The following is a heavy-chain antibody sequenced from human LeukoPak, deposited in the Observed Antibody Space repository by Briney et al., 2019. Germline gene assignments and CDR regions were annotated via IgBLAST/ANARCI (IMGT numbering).Heavy chain of an antibody. Sequence: GGSLRLSCAASGFTFSNYWIHWVRQAPGKGLVWVSRIDNAGSITTYADSVKGRFTISRDNAENTLYLQMNSLRAEDMAVYYCARIEWERLGRAFDIWGQGTMVTVSS. CDR2: IDNAGSIT. CDR3: ARIEWERLGRAFDI. D-gene: IGHD1-26*01. V-gene: IGHV3-74*03. CDR1: GFTFSNYW. J-gene: IGHJ3*02.